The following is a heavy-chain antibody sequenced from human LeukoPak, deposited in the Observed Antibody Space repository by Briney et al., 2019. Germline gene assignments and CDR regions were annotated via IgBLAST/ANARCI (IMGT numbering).Heavy chain of an antibody. V-gene: IGHV4-34*01. D-gene: IGHD2-2*01. CDR1: GGSFSGYY. J-gene: IGHJ4*02. CDR2: INHSGST. Sequence: SETLSLTCAVYGGSFSGYYWSWIRQPPGKGLEWIGEINHSGSTNYNPSLKSRVTISVDTSKNQFSLKLSSVTAADTAVYYCARHNWYQLLFDYWGQGTLVTVSS. CDR3: ARHNWYQLLFDY.